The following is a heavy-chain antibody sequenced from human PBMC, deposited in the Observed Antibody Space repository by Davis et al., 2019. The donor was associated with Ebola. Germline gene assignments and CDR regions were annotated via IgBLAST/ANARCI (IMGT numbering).Heavy chain of an antibody. D-gene: IGHD2-2*01. CDR3: VRPAFGSHYFDY. Sequence: PGGSLRLSCAASGFSFRTYDMHWVRQVTGKILEWVSAIGTAGDTYYPASVKGRFTISRENARNSLYLQMNSLRTEDTAVYYCVRPAFGSHYFDYWGQGILVTVSS. V-gene: IGHV3-13*01. CDR1: GFSFRTYD. J-gene: IGHJ4*02. CDR2: IGTAGDT.